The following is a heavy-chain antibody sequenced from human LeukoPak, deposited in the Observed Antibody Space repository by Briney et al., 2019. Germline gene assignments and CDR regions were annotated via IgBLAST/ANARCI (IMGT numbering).Heavy chain of an antibody. CDR1: GGSFSGYY. Sequence: SETLSLTCAVYGGSFSGYYWSWIRQPPGKGLEWIGEINHSGSTNYNPSLKSRVTISVDTSKNQFSLKLSSVTAADTAVYYCAREENYYDSRFDYWGQGTLVTVSS. CDR3: AREENYYDSRFDY. J-gene: IGHJ4*02. CDR2: INHSGST. D-gene: IGHD3-22*01. V-gene: IGHV4-34*01.